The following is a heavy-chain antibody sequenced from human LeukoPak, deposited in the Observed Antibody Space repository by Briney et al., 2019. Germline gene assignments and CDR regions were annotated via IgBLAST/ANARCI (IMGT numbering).Heavy chain of an antibody. D-gene: IGHD6-19*01. Sequence: ASVKVSCKTSGYTITSYYMHWVRQAPGQGLEWMGWINPNSGGTNYAQKFQGWVTMTRDTSISTAYMELSRLRSDDTAVYYCARPHPSQQWLLDYWGQGTLVTVSS. CDR3: ARPHPSQQWLLDY. V-gene: IGHV1-2*04. CDR1: GYTITSYY. CDR2: INPNSGGT. J-gene: IGHJ4*02.